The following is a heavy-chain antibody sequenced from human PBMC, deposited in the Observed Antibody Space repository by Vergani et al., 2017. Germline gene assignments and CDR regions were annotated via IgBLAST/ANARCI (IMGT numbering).Heavy chain of an antibody. D-gene: IGHD4-17*01. V-gene: IGHV4-34*01. CDR1: GGSFSGYY. CDR3: VRGWATVTKYPVFDL. Sequence: QVQLQQWGAGLLKPSETLSLTCAVYGGSFSGYYWSWIRKPQGKGLEWIGEINHSESTNYNPSHKRRVSNSVDTSKNQFSLKLSSGTAADTAVYYCVRGWATVTKYPVFDLWGRGTLVTVSS. J-gene: IGHJ2*01. CDR2: INHSEST.